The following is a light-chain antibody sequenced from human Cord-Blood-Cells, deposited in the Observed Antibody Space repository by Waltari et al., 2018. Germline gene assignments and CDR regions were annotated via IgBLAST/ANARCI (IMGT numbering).Light chain of an antibody. V-gene: IGKV1-39*01. J-gene: IGKJ2*01. Sequence: DIQMTQSPSSLSASVGDRVTITCRASQSIISYLNWYQQKPGKAPKLLIYAASSVQRGVPSRFSGSGSGTDVTLIISSLQPEDFATYYWQQSYSTPDTVVQGTKLEIK. CDR2: AAS. CDR1: QSIISY. CDR3: QQSYSTPDT.